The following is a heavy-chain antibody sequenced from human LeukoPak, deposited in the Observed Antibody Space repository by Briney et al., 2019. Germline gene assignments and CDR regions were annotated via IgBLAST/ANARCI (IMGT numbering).Heavy chain of an antibody. CDR2: ISAYNGNT. Sequence: GASVTVSCKASGYTFTSYGISWVRQAPGHGLEWMGWISAYNGNTNYAQKLQGRVTMTTDTSTSTAYMELRSLRSDDTAVYYCARVMYSSGGLPGGFDYWGQGTLVTVSS. J-gene: IGHJ4*02. D-gene: IGHD6-19*01. CDR1: GYTFTSYG. CDR3: ARVMYSSGGLPGGFDY. V-gene: IGHV1-18*01.